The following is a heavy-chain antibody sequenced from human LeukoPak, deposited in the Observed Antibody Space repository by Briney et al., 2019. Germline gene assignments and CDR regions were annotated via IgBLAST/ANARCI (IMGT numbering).Heavy chain of an antibody. V-gene: IGHV4-38-2*02. J-gene: IGHJ4*02. Sequence: KPSETLSLTCTVSGYSISSGYYWGWIRQPPGKGLEWIGSIYHSGSTYYNPSLKSRVTISVDTSKNQFSLKLSSVTAADTAVYYCARRIGYGDFDYWGQGTLVTVSS. CDR2: IYHSGST. CDR1: GYSISSGYY. CDR3: ARRIGYGDFDY. D-gene: IGHD5-12*01.